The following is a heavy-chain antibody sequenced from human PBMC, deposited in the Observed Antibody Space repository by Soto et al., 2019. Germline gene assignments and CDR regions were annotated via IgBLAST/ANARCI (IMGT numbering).Heavy chain of an antibody. J-gene: IGHJ6*02. D-gene: IGHD3-16*01. CDR2: IIPIFGTA. V-gene: IGHV1-69*06. Sequence: GASVKVSCKASGGTFSSYAISWVRQAPGQGLEWMGGIIPIFGTANYAQKFQGRVTITADKSTSTAYMELSSLGSEDTAVYYCARVPSRYGPEMGYYSYGMDVWGQGTTVTV. CDR3: ARVPSRYGPEMGYYSYGMDV. CDR1: GGTFSSYA.